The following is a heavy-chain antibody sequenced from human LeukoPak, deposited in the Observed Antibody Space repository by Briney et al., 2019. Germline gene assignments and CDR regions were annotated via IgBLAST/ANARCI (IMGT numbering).Heavy chain of an antibody. D-gene: IGHD4-17*01. Sequence: TSVKVSCKASGGTFSNYAINWVRQAPGQGLEWMGRIIPIFGTINYAQKFQGRVTIITDEFTSTAYMGLSSLRSEDTAMHYCARDKDTYGDQGVYSDYWGQGTLVTVSS. J-gene: IGHJ4*02. CDR1: GGTFSNYA. CDR3: ARDKDTYGDQGVYSDY. V-gene: IGHV1-69*05. CDR2: IIPIFGTI.